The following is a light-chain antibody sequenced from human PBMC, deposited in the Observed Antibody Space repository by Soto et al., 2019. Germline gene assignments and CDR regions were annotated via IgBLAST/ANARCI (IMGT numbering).Light chain of an antibody. CDR2: AAS. CDR3: QHYDNIPYS. V-gene: IGKV1-33*01. J-gene: IGKJ2*03. CDR1: QDISQY. Sequence: DTQMTQSPSSLSASVGDRVTITCQASQDISQYLNWYQHKPGKAPKLLIYAASNLETGVPSRFSGSGSATDFPFTISSLQPEDIATYYCQHYDNIPYSFGQGTKLEIK.